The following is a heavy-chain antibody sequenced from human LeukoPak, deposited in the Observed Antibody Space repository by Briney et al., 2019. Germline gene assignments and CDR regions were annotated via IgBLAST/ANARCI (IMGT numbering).Heavy chain of an antibody. J-gene: IGHJ4*02. CDR3: ARVIAGIAVD. Sequence: GGSLRLSCAASGFTFSSYSMNWVRQAPGKGLEWVSYISSSSSTIYYADSVKGRFTISRDNAKNSLYLQMNGLRAEDTAVYYCARVIAGIAVDWGQGTLVTVSS. D-gene: IGHD6-19*01. V-gene: IGHV3-48*01. CDR1: GFTFSSYS. CDR2: ISSSSSTI.